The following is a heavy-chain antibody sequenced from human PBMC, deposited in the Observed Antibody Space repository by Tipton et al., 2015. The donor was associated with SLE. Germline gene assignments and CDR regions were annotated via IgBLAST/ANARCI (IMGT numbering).Heavy chain of an antibody. D-gene: IGHD5-12*01. V-gene: IGHV4-38-2*02. Sequence: TLSLTCNVSGYSIRDGYYWGWIRQAPGKGLEWIGTIHHSGITYYNPSLKSRVTISVDTSKNQFSLKVRSVTAADTAVYYCAREYSGYDYRTFDHWSQGTLVTVSS. J-gene: IGHJ4*02. CDR3: AREYSGYDYRTFDH. CDR1: GYSIRDGYY. CDR2: IHHSGIT.